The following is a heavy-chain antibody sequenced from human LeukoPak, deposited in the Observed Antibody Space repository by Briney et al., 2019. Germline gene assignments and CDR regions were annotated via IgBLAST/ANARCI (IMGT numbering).Heavy chain of an antibody. CDR3: AREYGDLDY. CDR1: GGSISGYY. Sequence: SETLSLTCTVSGGSISGYYWSWLRQPAGKGLVWIGRIYPSGSANYNPSLKSRDTMSVDTSKNQFSLKLNSVTAADTAVYYCAREYGDLDYWGQGTQVTVSS. D-gene: IGHD4-17*01. V-gene: IGHV4-4*07. CDR2: IYPSGSA. J-gene: IGHJ4*02.